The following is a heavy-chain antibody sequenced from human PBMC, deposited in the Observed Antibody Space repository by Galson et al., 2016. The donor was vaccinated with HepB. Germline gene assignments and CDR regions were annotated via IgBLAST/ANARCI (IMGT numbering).Heavy chain of an antibody. D-gene: IGHD3-9*01. Sequence: SLRLSCAASGFTFSKYALHWVRQAPGKGLEWVAVISTNGISQNYEDSVKGRFTVYRDNSKNTVGLQMNSLRPEDTAVYYCAKDQGILRHFDWLTYDAFDMWGQGTMVTVSS. J-gene: IGHJ3*02. CDR1: GFTFSKYA. CDR3: AKDQGILRHFDWLTYDAFDM. V-gene: IGHV3-30*18. CDR2: ISTNGISQ.